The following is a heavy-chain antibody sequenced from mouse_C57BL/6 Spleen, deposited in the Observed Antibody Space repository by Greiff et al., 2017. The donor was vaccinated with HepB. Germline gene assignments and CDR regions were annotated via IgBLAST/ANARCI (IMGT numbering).Heavy chain of an antibody. J-gene: IGHJ3*01. CDR1: GYTFTSYW. Sequence: VQLQQSGAELVKPGASVKISCKASGYTFTSYWMNWVKQRPGQGLEWIGQIDPADGDTNYNAKFKGKATVTVDKSSSTAYMQLSSLTSEDSAVYFCAREGNSFGYACWGHATLVSVAA. V-gene: IGHV1-80*01. D-gene: IGHD2-1*01. CDR3: AREGNSFGYAC. CDR2: IDPADGDT.